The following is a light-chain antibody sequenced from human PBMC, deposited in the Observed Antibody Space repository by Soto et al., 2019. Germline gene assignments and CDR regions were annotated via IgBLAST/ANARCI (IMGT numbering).Light chain of an antibody. J-gene: IGLJ1*01. CDR1: SSDVGGYNY. Sequence: QSVLTQPASVSGSPGQSIAISCTGTSSDVGGYNYVSWYQQHPGKAPKLMVYDVSNRPSGVSNRFSGSKSGNTASLTISGRPAEAEADYYCSSYTSSSTYVFGTGTKVTVL. CDR2: DVS. V-gene: IGLV2-14*01. CDR3: SSYTSSSTYV.